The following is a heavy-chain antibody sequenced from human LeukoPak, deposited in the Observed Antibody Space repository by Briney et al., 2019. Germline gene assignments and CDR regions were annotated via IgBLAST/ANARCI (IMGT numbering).Heavy chain of an antibody. V-gene: IGHV3-23*01. CDR2: ISGSAYST. CDR3: AKEIVAAPPIDY. D-gene: IGHD5-12*01. J-gene: IGHJ4*02. CDR1: GFTFSSYA. Sequence: GGSLRLSCAASGFTFSSYAMSWVRQAPGKGLEWVSAISGSAYSTYYADSVKGRFTISRDNSKNALYLQMNSLRAEDTAVYYCAKEIVAAPPIDYWGQGALVTVSS.